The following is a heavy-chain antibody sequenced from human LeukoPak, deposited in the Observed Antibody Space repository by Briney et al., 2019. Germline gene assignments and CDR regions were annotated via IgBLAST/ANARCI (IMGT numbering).Heavy chain of an antibody. D-gene: IGHD2-15*01. Sequence: GRSLRLSCAASGFTFSSYAMHWVRQAPGKGLEWVAVISYDGSNKYYADSVKGRFTISRDNSKNTLYLQMNSLRAEDTAVYYCARVESATAPFDYWGQGTLVTVSS. V-gene: IGHV3-30*04. CDR1: GFTFSSYA. J-gene: IGHJ4*02. CDR2: ISYDGSNK. CDR3: ARVESATAPFDY.